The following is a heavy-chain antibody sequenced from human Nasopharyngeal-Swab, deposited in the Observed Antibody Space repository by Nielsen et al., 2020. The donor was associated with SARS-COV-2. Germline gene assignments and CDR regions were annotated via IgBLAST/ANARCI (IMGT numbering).Heavy chain of an antibody. CDR2: ISNSGGTT. V-gene: IGHV3-23*01. CDR3: AKVRGVGSTEDHFDF. D-gene: IGHD3-10*01. J-gene: IGHJ4*02. CDR1: GFPLTSYA. Sequence: GGSLRLSCAVSGFPLTSYAMTWVRQAPGKGLEWVSAISNSGGTTFYADSVKGRFTISRDTSKNTVYVQMNSLRAEDTAVYYCAKVRGVGSTEDHFDFWGQGTLVTVSS.